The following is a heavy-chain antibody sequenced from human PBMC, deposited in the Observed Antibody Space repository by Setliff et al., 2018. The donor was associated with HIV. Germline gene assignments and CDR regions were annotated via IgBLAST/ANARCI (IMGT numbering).Heavy chain of an antibody. Sequence: ASVKVSCKASGYTFTNYYMHWVRQAPGQGLEWMGWISAYNGNTNYAQKLQGRVTMTTDTSTSTAYMELRSLRSDDTAVYYCSITTRRNDAFDIWGQGTTVTVSS. CDR2: ISAYNGNT. V-gene: IGHV1-18*01. CDR1: GYTFTNYY. CDR3: SITTRRNDAFDI. D-gene: IGHD1-1*01. J-gene: IGHJ3*02.